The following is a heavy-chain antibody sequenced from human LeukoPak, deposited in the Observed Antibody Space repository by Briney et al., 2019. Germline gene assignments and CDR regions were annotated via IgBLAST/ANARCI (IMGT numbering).Heavy chain of an antibody. CDR1: GLTFNSYA. CDR3: AKSPISLWGGSKALYYYYMDV. V-gene: IGHV3-23*01. Sequence: GGSLRLSCAASGLTFNSYAMSWVRPAPRKGLAWVSAISGSGGSTYFADSVKGRFTISRRNSKNTLYPQMNSLRAEDTAVYYRAKSPISLWGGSKALYYYYMDVWGKGTTVTVSS. CDR2: ISGSGGST. D-gene: IGHD2-21*01. J-gene: IGHJ6*03.